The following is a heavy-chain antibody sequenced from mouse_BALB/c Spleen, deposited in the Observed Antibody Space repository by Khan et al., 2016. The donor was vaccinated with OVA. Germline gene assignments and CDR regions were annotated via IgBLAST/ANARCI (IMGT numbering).Heavy chain of an antibody. J-gene: IGHJ3*01. CDR1: GYSITSEYA. Sequence: VQLKESGPGLVKPSQSLSLTCTVTGYSITSEYAWNWIRQFPGNKLEWMGYINYIGNTRFNPSLKIPTSITRDTSKNPFFLQLNSVTTEDTATYYCARKDYYDYDPFPYWGQGTLVTVSA. CDR3: ARKDYYDYDPFPY. D-gene: IGHD2-4*01. CDR2: INYIGNT. V-gene: IGHV3-2*02.